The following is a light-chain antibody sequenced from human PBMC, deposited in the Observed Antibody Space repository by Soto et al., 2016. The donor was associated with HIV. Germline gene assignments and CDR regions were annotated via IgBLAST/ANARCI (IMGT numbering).Light chain of an antibody. CDR2: DAS. J-gene: IGKJ2*01. V-gene: IGKV1-33*01. Sequence: SQDIDNYLNWYQQKPGKVPNLLIYDASNLEPGVPSRFSGSGAGTTFTFTINSLQPEDVATYYCLQFDTLPYTFGQGTRLEIK. CDR1: QDIDNY. CDR3: LQFDTLPYT.